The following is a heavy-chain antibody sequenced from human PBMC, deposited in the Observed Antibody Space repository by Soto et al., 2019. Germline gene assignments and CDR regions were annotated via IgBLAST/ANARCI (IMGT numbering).Heavy chain of an antibody. CDR1: GGTFSSYA. V-gene: IGHV1-69*01. J-gene: IGHJ6*02. D-gene: IGHD5-12*01. Sequence: QVQLVQSGAEVKKPGSSVKVSCKASGGTFSSYAISWVRQAPGQGLEWMGGIIPIFGTANYAQKFQGRVTITADESTSTAYMELSSLRSEDTAVYYWASPDGYTWGGYSGLYYYYGMDVWGQGTTVTVSS. CDR2: IIPIFGTA. CDR3: ASPDGYTWGGYSGLYYYYGMDV.